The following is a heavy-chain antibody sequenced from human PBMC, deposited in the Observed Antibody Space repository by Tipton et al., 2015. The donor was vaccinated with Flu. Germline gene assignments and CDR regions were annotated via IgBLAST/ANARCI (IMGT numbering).Heavy chain of an antibody. CDR1: GGSISSYY. Sequence: TLSLTCTVSGGSISSYYWTWIRQPPGKGLECIGYIFYTGNTNFNPSLKSRATISIDMSKNQFSLKLRSVTAADTAVYFCARVDRGHFDYWGQGVLATVSS. V-gene: IGHV4-59*01. CDR3: ARVDRGHFDY. CDR2: IFYTGNT. J-gene: IGHJ4*02.